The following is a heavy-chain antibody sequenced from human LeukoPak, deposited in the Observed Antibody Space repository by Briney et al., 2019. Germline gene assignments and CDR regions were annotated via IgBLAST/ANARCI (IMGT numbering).Heavy chain of an antibody. Sequence: SVKVSCKASGGTFSSYAISWVRQAPGQGLEWMGRIIPILGIANYAQKFQGRVTITADKSTSTAYMELSSLRSENTAVYHCAREVERPYYYYYGMDVWGQGTTVTVSS. CDR3: AREVERPYYYYYGMDV. D-gene: IGHD1-1*01. V-gene: IGHV1-69*04. CDR1: GGTFSSYA. J-gene: IGHJ6*02. CDR2: IIPILGIA.